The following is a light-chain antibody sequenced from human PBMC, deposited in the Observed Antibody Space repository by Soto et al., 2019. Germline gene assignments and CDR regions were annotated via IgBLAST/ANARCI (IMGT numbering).Light chain of an antibody. Sequence: DIQMTQSPSSLSASVEDRVSITCRASQNINTRLNWFQQRPGEVPNLLIYAASTLHSRVPSRFIGSGYGAHFTPTISSLQPEDFATYYCQRAYNHPVTFGQGTRLDI. CDR2: AAS. J-gene: IGKJ5*01. V-gene: IGKV1-39*01. CDR3: QRAYNHPVT. CDR1: QNINTR.